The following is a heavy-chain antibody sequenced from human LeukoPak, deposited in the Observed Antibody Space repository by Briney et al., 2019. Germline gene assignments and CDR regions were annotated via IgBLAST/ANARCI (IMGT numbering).Heavy chain of an antibody. J-gene: IGHJ4*02. CDR2: INHSGST. CDR3: ARASTHSDY. D-gene: IGHD1-1*01. CDR1: GGSFSGYY. V-gene: IGHV4-34*01. Sequence: PSETLSLTCAVYGGSFSGYYWSWIRQPPGKGLEWIGEINHSGSTDYNPFLKSRVTISVDTSKNQFSLKLSSVTAADTAVYYCARASTHSDYWGQGTLVTVSS.